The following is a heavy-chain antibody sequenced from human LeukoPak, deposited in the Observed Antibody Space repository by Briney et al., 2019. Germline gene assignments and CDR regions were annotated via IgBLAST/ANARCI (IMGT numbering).Heavy chain of an antibody. D-gene: IGHD3-10*01. J-gene: IGHJ2*01. CDR2: IYYSGST. Sequence: SQTLSLTCTVSGGSISSGGYYWSWIRQHPGKGLEWIGYIYYSGSTYYNPSLKSRVTISVDTSKNQFSLKLSSVTAADTAVYYCARDLLSGWYFHLWGRGTLVTVSS. CDR1: GGSISSGGYY. CDR3: ARDLLSGWYFHL. V-gene: IGHV4-31*03.